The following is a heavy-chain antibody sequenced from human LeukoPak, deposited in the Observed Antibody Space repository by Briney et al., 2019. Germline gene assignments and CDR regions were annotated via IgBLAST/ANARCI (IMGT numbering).Heavy chain of an antibody. CDR1: GGTFSSYA. J-gene: IGHJ3*02. CDR3: ARCPANRDDFWSGYPDAFDI. V-gene: IGHV1-69*13. Sequence: SVKVSCKASGGTFSSYAISWVRQAPGQGLEWMGGIIPIFGTANYAQKFQGRVTITADESTSTAYMELSSPRSEDTAVYYCARCPANRDDFWSGYPDAFDIWGQGTMVTVSS. D-gene: IGHD3-3*01. CDR2: IIPIFGTA.